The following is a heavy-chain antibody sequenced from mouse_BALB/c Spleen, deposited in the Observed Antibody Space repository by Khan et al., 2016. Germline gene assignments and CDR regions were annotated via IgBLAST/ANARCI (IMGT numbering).Heavy chain of an antibody. J-gene: IGHJ2*01. CDR1: GYAFSTSW. D-gene: IGHD1-1*02. Sequence: VQLQESGPGLVKPGASVKISCKASGYAFSTSWMNWVKQRPGQGLEWIGRIYPGDGDTNYNGKFKGEAALTADKSSSTAYMQLSSLTSVDSAVYFCARDFGVDHLAFDSWGQGTTLTVSS. V-gene: IGHV1-82*01. CDR3: ARDFGVDHLAFDS. CDR2: IYPGDGDT.